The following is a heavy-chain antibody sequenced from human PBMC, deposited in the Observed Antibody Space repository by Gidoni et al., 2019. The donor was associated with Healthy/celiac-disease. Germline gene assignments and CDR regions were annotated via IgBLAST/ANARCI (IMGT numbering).Heavy chain of an antibody. J-gene: IGHJ4*02. CDR1: GFPFSSYG. V-gene: IGHV3-33*01. D-gene: IGHD1-26*01. CDR3: ARDQVGATIGPDY. CDR2: IWYDGSNK. Sequence: QVQLVESGGGVVQPGRSLRLSCAASGFPFSSYGMHWVRQAPGKGLEWVAVIWYDGSNKYYADSVKGRFTISRDNSKNTLYLQMNSLRAEDTAVYYCARDQVGATIGPDYWGQGTLVTVSS.